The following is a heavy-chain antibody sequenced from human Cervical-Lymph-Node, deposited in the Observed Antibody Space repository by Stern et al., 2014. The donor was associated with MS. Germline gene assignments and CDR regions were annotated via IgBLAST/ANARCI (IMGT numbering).Heavy chain of an antibody. D-gene: IGHD6-19*01. V-gene: IGHV3-23*04. Sequence: EVQLVESGGGLVQPGGSLRLSCAASGFTFSYYAMSWVRQAPGKGLEWVSVISGSGGSTYYADSVKGRCTISRDNAKNTLYVQMNSLRVEDTAVYYCAKDAGGQWLDGSFDYWGQGTLVTVSS. CDR3: AKDAGGQWLDGSFDY. CDR1: GFTFSYYA. J-gene: IGHJ4*02. CDR2: ISGSGGST.